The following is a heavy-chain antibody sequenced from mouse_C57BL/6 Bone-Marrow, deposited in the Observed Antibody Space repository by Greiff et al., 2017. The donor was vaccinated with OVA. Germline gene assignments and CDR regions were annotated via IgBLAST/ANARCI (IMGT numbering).Heavy chain of an antibody. Sequence: QVHVKQPGAELVKPGASVKLSCKASGYTFTSYWMHWVKQRPGQGLEWIGMIHPNSGSTNYNEKFKSKATLTVDKSSSTAYMQLSSLTSEDSAVYYCAIWTFAYWGQGTLITVSA. CDR1: GYTFTSYW. CDR3: AIWTFAY. V-gene: IGHV1-64*01. D-gene: IGHD1-1*02. J-gene: IGHJ3*01. CDR2: IHPNSGST.